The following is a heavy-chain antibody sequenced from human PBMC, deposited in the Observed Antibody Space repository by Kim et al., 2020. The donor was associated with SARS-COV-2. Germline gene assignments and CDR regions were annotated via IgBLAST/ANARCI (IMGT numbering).Heavy chain of an antibody. CDR2: IKQDGSEK. Sequence: GGSLRLSCAASGFTFSSYWMSWVRQAPGKGLEWVANIKQDGSEKYYVDSVKGRFTISRDNAKNSLYLQMNSLRAEDTAVYYCARGDSSWYVRHFDYWGQGTLVTVSS. CDR1: GFTFSSYW. J-gene: IGHJ4*02. V-gene: IGHV3-7*01. CDR3: ARGDSSWYVRHFDY. D-gene: IGHD6-13*01.